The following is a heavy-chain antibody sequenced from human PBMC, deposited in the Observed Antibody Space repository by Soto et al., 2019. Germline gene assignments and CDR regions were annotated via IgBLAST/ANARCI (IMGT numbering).Heavy chain of an antibody. CDR3: ARERITMVRXVTYYYYGMDV. D-gene: IGHD3-10*01. CDR2: IYYSGST. V-gene: IGHV4-59*12. J-gene: IGHJ6*02. Sequence: SETLSLTCTVSGGSISSYYWSWIRQPPGKGLEWIGYIYYSGSTNYNPSLKSRVTISVDTSKNQFSLKLSSVTAADTAVYYCARERITMVRXVTYYYYGMDVWGQGTTVT. CDR1: GGSISSYY.